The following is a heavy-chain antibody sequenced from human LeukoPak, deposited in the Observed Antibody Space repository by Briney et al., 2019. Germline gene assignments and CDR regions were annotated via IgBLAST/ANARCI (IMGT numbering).Heavy chain of an antibody. Sequence: TGGSLRLSCAASGFTVSSNYMSWVRQAPGKGLEWVSIIYSGGSTYYADSVKGRFTISRGNSKNTLYLQMNSLRAEDTAVYYCASGSSSWYIYFDYWGQGTLVTVSS. V-gene: IGHV3-66*01. J-gene: IGHJ4*02. CDR3: ASGSSSWYIYFDY. CDR2: IYSGGST. D-gene: IGHD6-13*01. CDR1: GFTVSSNY.